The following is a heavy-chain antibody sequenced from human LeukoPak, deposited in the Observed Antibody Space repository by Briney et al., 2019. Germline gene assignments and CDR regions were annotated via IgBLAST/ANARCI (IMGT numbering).Heavy chain of an antibody. CDR1: GGSISSSDW. Sequence: SETLSLTCAVSGGSISSSDWWSWVRQPPGKGLEWIGEIYHSGSTNYNPSLKSRVTISVDKSKNQFSLNLSSVTAADTAVYYCARGYGSGTYYTNYYYYLDVWGKGTTVTISS. CDR2: IYHSGST. J-gene: IGHJ6*03. CDR3: ARGYGSGTYYTNYYYYLDV. V-gene: IGHV4-4*02. D-gene: IGHD3-10*01.